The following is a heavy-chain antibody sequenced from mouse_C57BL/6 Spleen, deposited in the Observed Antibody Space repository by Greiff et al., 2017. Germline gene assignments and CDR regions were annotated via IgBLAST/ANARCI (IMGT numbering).Heavy chain of an antibody. CDR1: GYTFTSYW. CDR3: ARGDEGYAMDY. CDR2: IYPSDSET. V-gene: IGHV1-61*01. D-gene: IGHD3-3*01. Sequence: VQLQQPGAELVRPGSSVKLSCKASGYTFTSYWMDWVKQRPGQGLEWIGNIYPSDSETHYNQKFKDKATLTVDKSSSTAYMQLSSLTSEDSAVYYCARGDEGYAMDYWGQGTSVTVSS. J-gene: IGHJ4*01.